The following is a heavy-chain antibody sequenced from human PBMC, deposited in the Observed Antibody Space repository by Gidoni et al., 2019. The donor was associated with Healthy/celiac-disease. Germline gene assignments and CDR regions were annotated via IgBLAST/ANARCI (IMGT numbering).Heavy chain of an antibody. V-gene: IGHV3-73*02. Sequence: EVQLVESGGGLVQPGGSLKLACAASGFTFSGSAMHWVRQASGKGLEWVGRIRSKANSYATAYAASVKGRFTISRDDSKNTAYLQMNSLKTEDTAVYYCTRNPHSSSWGQGTTVTVSS. CDR1: GFTFSGSA. CDR3: TRNPHSSS. J-gene: IGHJ6*02. CDR2: IRSKANSYAT. D-gene: IGHD6-13*01.